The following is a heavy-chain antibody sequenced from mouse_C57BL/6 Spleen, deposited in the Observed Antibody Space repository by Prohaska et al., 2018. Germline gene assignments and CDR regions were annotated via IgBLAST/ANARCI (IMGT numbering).Heavy chain of an antibody. Sequence: SPKSILEWVAQIRLKSDNYATHYAESVKGRFTISRDDSKSSVYLQMNNLRAEDTGIYYCTSAWFAYWGQGTLVTVSA. CDR3: TSAWFAY. V-gene: IGHV6-3*01. CDR2: IRLKSDNYAT. J-gene: IGHJ3*01.